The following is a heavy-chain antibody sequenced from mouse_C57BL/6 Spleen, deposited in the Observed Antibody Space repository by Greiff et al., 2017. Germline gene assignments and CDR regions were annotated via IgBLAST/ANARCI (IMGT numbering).Heavy chain of an antibody. J-gene: IGHJ2*01. CDR3: ARSVMDDYDFDY. CDR1: GYAFSSSW. Sequence: QVQLQQSGPELVKPGASVKISCKASGYAFSSSWMNWVKQRPGKGLEWIGRIYPGDGDTNYNGKFKGKATLTADKSSSTAYMHLSSLTSEDSAVYFCARSVMDDYDFDYWGQGTTLTVSS. D-gene: IGHD2-4*01. CDR2: IYPGDGDT. V-gene: IGHV1-82*01.